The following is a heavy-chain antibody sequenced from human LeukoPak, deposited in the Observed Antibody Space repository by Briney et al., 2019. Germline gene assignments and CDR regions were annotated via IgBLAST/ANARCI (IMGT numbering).Heavy chain of an antibody. V-gene: IGHV3-7*01. J-gene: IGHJ6*04. CDR1: GFTVSGYW. CDR3: ARDRGFGQADV. Sequence: PGGSLRLSCAASGFTVSGYWMSWLRQSPGKGLEWVANIKQDGGEKYYVDSVKGRFTISRDNAKNSLYLQMNSLRAEDTAVYYCARDRGFGQADVWGKGTTVTVSS. CDR2: IKQDGGEK. D-gene: IGHD3-10*01.